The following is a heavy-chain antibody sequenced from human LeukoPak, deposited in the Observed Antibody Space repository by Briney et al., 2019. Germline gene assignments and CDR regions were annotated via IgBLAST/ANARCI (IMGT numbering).Heavy chain of an antibody. CDR3: ARDYGDYRSY. D-gene: IGHD4-17*01. CDR2: ISGYNGNT. V-gene: IGHV1-18*01. CDR1: GYSFTSYG. J-gene: IGHJ4*02. Sequence: ASVKVSCKASGYSFTSYGITWVRQAPGQGLEWMGWISGYNGNTKYAQKFQGRVTMTTDTSTSTAYMELRSLRSDDTAVYYCARDYGDYRSYWGQGTLVTVSS.